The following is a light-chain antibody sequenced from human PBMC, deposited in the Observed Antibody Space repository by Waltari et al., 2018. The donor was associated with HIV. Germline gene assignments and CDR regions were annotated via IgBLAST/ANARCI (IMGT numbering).Light chain of an antibody. CDR2: EVT. V-gene: IGLV2-14*03. CDR1: SSDVRGYNY. CDR3: SSYTSSSTQV. Sequence: PGQSITISCTGTSSDVRGYNYVSWYQQHPGKAPKLMIYEVTNRPSGVSNRFSGSKSGNTASLTISGLQAEDEADYYCSSYTSSSTQVFGGGTKVTVL. J-gene: IGLJ3*02.